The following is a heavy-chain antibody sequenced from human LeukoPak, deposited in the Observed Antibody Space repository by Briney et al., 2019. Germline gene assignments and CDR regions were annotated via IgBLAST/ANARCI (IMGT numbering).Heavy chain of an antibody. Sequence: TGGSLRLTCAASGFTFSNAWMSWVRQAPGKGLEWVGRIKSKTDGGTTDYAAPVKGRFTISRDDSKNTLYLQMNSLKTEDTAVYYCTTTSDYGDHKRWGQGTLVTVSS. D-gene: IGHD4-17*01. CDR1: GFTFSNAW. J-gene: IGHJ4*02. CDR3: TTTSDYGDHKR. V-gene: IGHV3-15*01. CDR2: IKSKTDGGTT.